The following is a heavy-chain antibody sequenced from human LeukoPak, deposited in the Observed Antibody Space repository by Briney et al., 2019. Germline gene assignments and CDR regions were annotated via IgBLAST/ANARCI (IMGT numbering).Heavy chain of an antibody. J-gene: IGHJ6*03. CDR2: IYPGDSDT. CDR1: GYSFTSYW. CDR3: ARSWDYYDSSGHMDV. V-gene: IGHV5-51*01. Sequence: EXXKISCKGSGYSFTSYWIGWVRRMPGKGVEWMGIIYPGDSDTRYSPSFQGQVTISADKSISTAYLQWSSLKASDTAMYYCARSWDYYDSSGHMDVWGKGTTITVSS. D-gene: IGHD3-22*01.